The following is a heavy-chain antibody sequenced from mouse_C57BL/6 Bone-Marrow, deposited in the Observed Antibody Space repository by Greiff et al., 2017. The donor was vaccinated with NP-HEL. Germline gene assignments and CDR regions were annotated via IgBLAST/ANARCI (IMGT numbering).Heavy chain of an antibody. CDR3: ARSRRGYAMDY. V-gene: IGHV1-82*01. Sequence: LVGAGPELVKPGASVKISCKASGYAFSSSRMNWGKQRPGKGVEWVGRSFTGDGDTNYNGKFKGKATLTADKSSSTAYMQLSSLTSEDSAVYFCARSRRGYAMDYWGQGTSVTVSS. J-gene: IGHJ4*01. CDR1: GYAFSSSR. CDR2: SFTGDGDT.